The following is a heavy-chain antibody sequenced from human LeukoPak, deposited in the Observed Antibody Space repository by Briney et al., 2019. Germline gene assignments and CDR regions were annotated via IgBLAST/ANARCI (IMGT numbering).Heavy chain of an antibody. Sequence: SVKVSCKASGGTFISYTISWVRQAPGQGLEWMGRIIPILGIANYAQKFQGRVTITADKSTSTAYMELSSLRSEDTAVYYCARDPGSSWYNWFDPWGQGTLVTVSS. D-gene: IGHD6-13*01. J-gene: IGHJ5*02. CDR1: GGTFISYT. V-gene: IGHV1-69*04. CDR3: ARDPGSSWYNWFDP. CDR2: IIPILGIA.